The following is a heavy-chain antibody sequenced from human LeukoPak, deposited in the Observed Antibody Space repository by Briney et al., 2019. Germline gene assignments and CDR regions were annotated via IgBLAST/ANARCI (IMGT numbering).Heavy chain of an antibody. CDR1: GFTFSSYA. V-gene: IGHV3-23*01. J-gene: IGHJ6*03. Sequence: GSLRLSCAASGFTFSSYAMSWVRQAPGKGLEWVSAISGSGGSTYYADSVKGRFTVSRDNSKNTLYLQMNSLRAEDTAVYYCAKQGPIHYYMDVWGKGTTVTVSS. CDR2: ISGSGGST. CDR3: AKQGPIHYYMDV.